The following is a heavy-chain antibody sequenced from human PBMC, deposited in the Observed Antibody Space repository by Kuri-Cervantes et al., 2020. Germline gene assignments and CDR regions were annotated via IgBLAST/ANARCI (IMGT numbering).Heavy chain of an antibody. V-gene: IGHV3-48*01. CDR1: GFTFSSYS. CDR2: ISSSSSTI. CDR3: ARDPFAIAAWGDYYYGMDV. J-gene: IGHJ6*02. D-gene: IGHD6-6*01. Sequence: ETLSLTCAASGFTFSSYSMNWVRQAPGKGLEWVSYISSSSSTIYYADSVKGRFTISRDNAKNSLYLQMNSLRAEDTAVYYCARDPFAIAAWGDYYYGMDVWGQGTTVTVSS.